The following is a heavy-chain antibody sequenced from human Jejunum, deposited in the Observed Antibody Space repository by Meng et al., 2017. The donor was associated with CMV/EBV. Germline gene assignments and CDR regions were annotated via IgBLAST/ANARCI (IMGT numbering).Heavy chain of an antibody. D-gene: IGHD1-1*01. Sequence: QVVLVESGGGLVKPGESLRLSCEASGFTFSDYYMSWIRQVPGKGLEWLSYVSSYGDYTDYADSVRARFIMSRDNAKNSLYLQMNSLEVEDTAVYFCVRGGGNDLTFDYWGQGGLVTVSS. J-gene: IGHJ4*02. CDR1: GFTFSDYY. CDR2: VSSYGDYT. V-gene: IGHV3-11*05. CDR3: VRGGGNDLTFDY.